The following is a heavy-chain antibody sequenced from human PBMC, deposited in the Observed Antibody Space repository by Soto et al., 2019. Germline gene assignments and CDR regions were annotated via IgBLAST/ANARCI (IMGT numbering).Heavy chain of an antibody. CDR2: IIPMVGMS. J-gene: IGHJ5*02. CDR1: GDTFNFYT. D-gene: IGHD3-10*01. CDR3: ATSYGSGSRPFDN. Sequence: QVQLVQSGAEVKKPGSSVRVSCKASGDTFNFYTIHWVRQAPGQGLEWLGRIIPMVGMSNYAQRFQGRVTXTXEXXTSTVYMQLSSLRSEDTALYYCATSYGSGSRPFDNWGQGTLVSVSS. V-gene: IGHV1-69*02.